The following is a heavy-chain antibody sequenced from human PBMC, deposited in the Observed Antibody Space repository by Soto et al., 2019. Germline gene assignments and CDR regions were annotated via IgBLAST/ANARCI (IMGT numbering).Heavy chain of an antibody. V-gene: IGHV3-23*01. CDR1: QFTFSSYA. Sequence: EVQLLESGGGLVQPGGSLRLSCAASQFTFSSYAMSWVRQAPGKGLEWVSAISDTGGSTYYADSVQGRFTISRDSSKETLYLQMSSLRVEDTAIYYCAKGSSGGRPYYFDYWGQGILVTVSS. D-gene: IGHD6-6*01. CDR2: ISDTGGST. CDR3: AKGSSGGRPYYFDY. J-gene: IGHJ4*02.